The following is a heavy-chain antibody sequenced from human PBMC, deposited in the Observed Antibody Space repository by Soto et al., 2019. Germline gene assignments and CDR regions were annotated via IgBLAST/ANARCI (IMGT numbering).Heavy chain of an antibody. D-gene: IGHD4-4*01. Sequence: SVKVSCKASGGTFSSYAISWVRQAPGQGLEWMGGIIPIFGTANYAQKFQGRVTITADESTSTAYMELSSLRSEDTAVYYCARDLSTWGYSNYVWFDPWGQGTLVTVSS. J-gene: IGHJ5*02. V-gene: IGHV1-69*13. CDR3: ARDLSTWGYSNYVWFDP. CDR1: GGTFSSYA. CDR2: IIPIFGTA.